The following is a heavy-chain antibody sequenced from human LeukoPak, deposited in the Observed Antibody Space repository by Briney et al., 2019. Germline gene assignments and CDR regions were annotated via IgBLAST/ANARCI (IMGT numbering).Heavy chain of an antibody. J-gene: IGHJ4*02. V-gene: IGHV4-38-2*01. CDR3: ARTQYGSSRLDY. CDR2: IYHSGST. D-gene: IGHD6-13*01. CDR1: GYSISSGYY. Sequence: SETLSLTCAVSGYSISSGYYWGWIRQPPGKGLEWIGSIYHSGSTFYNPSLKSRVTISVDTSKNQFSLKLTSVTAADTAVYYCARTQYGSSRLDYWGQGTLVTVSS.